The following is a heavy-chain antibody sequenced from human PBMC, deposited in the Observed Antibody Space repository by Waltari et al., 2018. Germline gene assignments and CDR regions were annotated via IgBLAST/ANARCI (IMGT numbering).Heavy chain of an antibody. D-gene: IGHD5-18*01. CDR3: ARLRNGYYYIDF. V-gene: IGHV4-38-2*01. J-gene: IGHJ4*02. CDR1: GFSITSGYY. CDR2: LYNSGSP. Sequence: QVHLQESGPRLVKPSETLSLTCPVSGFSITSGYYWGWIRQTPGKGLEWIGNLYNSGSPHDNRSLRGRVTIALDTSKNQFSLKVISVTAADTAVYYCARLRNGYYYIDFWGQGTLVTVSP.